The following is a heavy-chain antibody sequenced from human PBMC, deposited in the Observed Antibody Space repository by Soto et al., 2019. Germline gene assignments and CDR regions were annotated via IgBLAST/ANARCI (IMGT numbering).Heavy chain of an antibody. V-gene: IGHV1-18*04. CDR1: GYTFTSYG. Sequence: QVQLVQSGAEVKKPGASVKVSCKASGYTFTSYGISWVRQAPGQGLEWMGWISAYNGNTSYAQKLQGRVTMTTDTSTSTAYMELRSLRSDDTAVYYCARDRPSLSYYDFWSGYLNYYGMDVWGQGTTVTVSS. CDR3: ARDRPSLSYYDFWSGYLNYYGMDV. CDR2: ISAYNGNT. D-gene: IGHD3-3*01. J-gene: IGHJ6*02.